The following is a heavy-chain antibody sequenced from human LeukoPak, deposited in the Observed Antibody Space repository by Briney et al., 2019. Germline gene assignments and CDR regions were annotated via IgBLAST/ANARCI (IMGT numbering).Heavy chain of an antibody. Sequence: SETLSLTCTVSGGSISSYYWSWIRQPPGKGLEWIGYIYYSGSTNYNPSLKSRVTISVDTSKNQFSLKLSSVTAADTAVYYCARRRGYCSSTSCSPYYMDVWGKGTTVTVSS. J-gene: IGHJ6*03. D-gene: IGHD2-2*03. V-gene: IGHV4-59*08. CDR1: GGSISSYY. CDR3: ARRRGYCSSTSCSPYYMDV. CDR2: IYYSGST.